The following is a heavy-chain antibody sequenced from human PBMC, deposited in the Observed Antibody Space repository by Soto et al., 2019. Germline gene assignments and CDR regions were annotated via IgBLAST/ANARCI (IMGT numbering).Heavy chain of an antibody. CDR3: AIEYYDYVWGSYRSFWFDP. CDR2: IWYDGSNK. D-gene: IGHD3-16*02. V-gene: IGHV3-33*01. J-gene: IGHJ5*02. CDR1: GFTFSSYG. Sequence: QVQLVESGGGVVQPGRSLRLSFAASGFTFSSYGMHWVRQAPGKGLEWVAVIWYDGSNKYYADSGKGRFTISRDNSKNTLYLQMNSLRAEDTDVYYCAIEYYDYVWGSYRSFWFDPWGQGTLVTVSS.